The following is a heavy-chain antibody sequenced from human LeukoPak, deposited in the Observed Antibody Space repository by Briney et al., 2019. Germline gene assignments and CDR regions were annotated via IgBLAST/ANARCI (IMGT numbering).Heavy chain of an antibody. CDR3: ATLRVGESDY. J-gene: IGHJ4*02. D-gene: IGHD3-10*01. Sequence: GGSLRLSCAASGFTFSSHSMNWVRQAPGKGLEWVSSISSSSSYIYYADSVKGRFTISRDNAKNSLYLQMNSLRAEDTAVYYCATLRVGESDYWGQGTLVTVSS. V-gene: IGHV3-21*04. CDR1: GFTFSSHS. CDR2: ISSSSSYI.